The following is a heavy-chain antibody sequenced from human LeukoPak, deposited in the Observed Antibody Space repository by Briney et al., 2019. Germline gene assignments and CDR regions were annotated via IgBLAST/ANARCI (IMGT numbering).Heavy chain of an antibody. J-gene: IGHJ4*02. CDR2: IKQDGSEK. V-gene: IGHV3-7*03. Sequence: PGGSLRLSCAPSGFTFSIYWMTWVRQAPGKGLEWVANIKQDGSEKYYVDSVKGRFTISRDNAKKSLYLQMNSLRAEDTAVYYCATYYVWGSYDYWGQGTLVTVSS. D-gene: IGHD3-16*01. CDR3: ATYYVWGSYDY. CDR1: GFTFSIYW.